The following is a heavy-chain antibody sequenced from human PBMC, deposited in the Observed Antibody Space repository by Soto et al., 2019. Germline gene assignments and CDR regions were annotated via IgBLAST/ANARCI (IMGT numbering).Heavy chain of an antibody. D-gene: IGHD2-21*01. CDR2: ISGSGTST. V-gene: IGHV3-23*01. J-gene: IGHJ4*02. CDR3: AKSLSALFSLGDFKY. CDR1: GFTFSSYA. Sequence: GGSLRLSCAASGFTFSSYALNWVRQAPGKGLEWVAEISGSGTSTYYAPSVKGRFIISSDSSKNTLYLRMYSLRAEDTAMYYCAKSLSALFSLGDFKYWGQGALVTVSS.